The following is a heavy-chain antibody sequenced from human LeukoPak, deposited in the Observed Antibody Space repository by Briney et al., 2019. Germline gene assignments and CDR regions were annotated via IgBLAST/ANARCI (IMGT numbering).Heavy chain of an antibody. CDR2: ISGSGGST. D-gene: IGHD3-3*01. Sequence: GGSLRLSCAASGFTFSSYAMSWVRQAPGKGLEWVSAISGSGGSTYYADSVKGRFTISRDNSKNTLYLQMNSLRAEDTAVYYCAKDMSVDFWSGYYTNWCDHWGQGTLVTVSS. J-gene: IGHJ5*02. V-gene: IGHV3-23*01. CDR1: GFTFSSYA. CDR3: AKDMSVDFWSGYYTNWCDH.